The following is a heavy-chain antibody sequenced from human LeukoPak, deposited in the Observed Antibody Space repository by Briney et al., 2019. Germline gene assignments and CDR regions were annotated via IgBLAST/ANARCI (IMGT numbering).Heavy chain of an antibody. V-gene: IGHV3-33*05. Sequence: GGSLRLSCAASGFIFSNYGMHWVRQAPGKGLEWVAVISYDGSNKYYADSVKGRFTISRDNSKNTLYLQMNSLRAEDTAVYYCASAKLWFGELFYWGQGTLVTVSS. CDR2: ISYDGSNK. CDR1: GFIFSNYG. J-gene: IGHJ4*02. CDR3: ASAKLWFGELFY. D-gene: IGHD3-10*01.